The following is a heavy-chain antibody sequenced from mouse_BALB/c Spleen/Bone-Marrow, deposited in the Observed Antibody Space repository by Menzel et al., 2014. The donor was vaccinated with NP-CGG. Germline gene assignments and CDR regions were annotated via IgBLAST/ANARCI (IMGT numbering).Heavy chain of an antibody. V-gene: IGHV10-1*02. D-gene: IGHD1-1*01. CDR1: GFTFNIYA. J-gene: IGHJ3*01. CDR3: VRRDSDNYGGFTY. CDR2: IRSKSNNYAT. Sequence: EVQVVESGGGLVQPKGSLKLSCAASGFTFNIYAMNWVRQAPGKGLEWVARIRSKSNNYATYYADSVKDRFTISRDDSQSMLYLQMNTLKTEDTAMYYCVRRDSDNYGGFTYWGQGTLVTVSA.